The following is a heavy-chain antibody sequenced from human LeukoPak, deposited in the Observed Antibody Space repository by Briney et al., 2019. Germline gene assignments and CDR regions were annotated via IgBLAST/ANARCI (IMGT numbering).Heavy chain of an antibody. V-gene: IGHV4-34*01. D-gene: IGHD3-10*01. CDR2: INHSGST. Sequence: PSETLSLTCAVYGGSFSGYYWSWIRQPPGKGLEWIGEINHSGSTNYNPSLKSRVTISVDTSKNQFSLKLSSVTAADTAVYYCARGTTTIRYYYGSGSYNFDYWGQGTLVTVSS. CDR1: GGSFSGYY. CDR3: ARGTTTIRYYYGSGSYNFDY. J-gene: IGHJ4*02.